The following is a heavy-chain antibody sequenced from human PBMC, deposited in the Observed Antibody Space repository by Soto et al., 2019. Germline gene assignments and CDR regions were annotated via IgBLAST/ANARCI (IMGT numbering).Heavy chain of an antibody. V-gene: IGHV1-69*12. D-gene: IGHD3-22*01. J-gene: IGHJ3*02. CDR2: IIPIFGTA. Sequence: QVQLVQSGAEVKKPGSSVKVSCKASGGTFSSYAISWVRQAPGQGLEWMGGIIPIFGTANYAQKFQGRVTITADESTSTAYMELSSLRADDTAVYYGAGRGSYDSSWRTDAFDIWGQGTMVTVSS. CDR1: GGTFSSYA. CDR3: AGRGSYDSSWRTDAFDI.